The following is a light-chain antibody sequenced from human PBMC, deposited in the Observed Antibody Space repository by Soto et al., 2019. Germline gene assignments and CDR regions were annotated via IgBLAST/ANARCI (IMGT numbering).Light chain of an antibody. CDR1: QSVSSNY. V-gene: IGKV3-20*01. Sequence: DIVLTQSPDTLSLSPGERATLSCRASQSVSSNYLAWYQQRPGQAPRLLIYGASIRATGIPDRFSGSGSGTVFTLTISRLEAEDFAVYHCHQYSGSLPHTFGQGTKLEIK. CDR2: GAS. J-gene: IGKJ2*01. CDR3: HQYSGSLPHT.